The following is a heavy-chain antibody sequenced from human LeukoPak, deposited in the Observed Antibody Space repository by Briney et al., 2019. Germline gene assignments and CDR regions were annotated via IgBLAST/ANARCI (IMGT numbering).Heavy chain of an antibody. CDR2: ISGSGGST. CDR1: GFTFSRYS. D-gene: IGHD6-13*01. Sequence: GGSLRLSCAASGFTFSRYSMNWVRQAPGKGLEWVSAISGSGGSTYYADSVKGRFTISRDNSKNTLYLQMNSLRAEDTAVYYCARDTGIAAAASGYYYYGMGVWGQGTTVTVSS. J-gene: IGHJ6*02. V-gene: IGHV3-23*01. CDR3: ARDTGIAAAASGYYYYGMGV.